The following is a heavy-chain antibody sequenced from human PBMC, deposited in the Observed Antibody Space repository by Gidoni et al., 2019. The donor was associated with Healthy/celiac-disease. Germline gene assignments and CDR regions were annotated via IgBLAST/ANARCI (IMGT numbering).Heavy chain of an antibody. D-gene: IGHD3-3*01. CDR2: IRGSGGST. CDR1: GFTFSSYA. J-gene: IGHJ4*02. V-gene: IGHV3-23*01. CDR3: AKDPFARRGLRFLEWLLSPFDY. Sequence: EVQLLESGGGLVQPGGSLRLSCAASGFTFSSYALSWVRQAPGKGLEWVSAIRGSGGSTYYADSVKGRFTISRDNSKNTLYLQMNSLRAEDTAVYYCAKDPFARRGLRFLEWLLSPFDYWGQGTLVTVSS.